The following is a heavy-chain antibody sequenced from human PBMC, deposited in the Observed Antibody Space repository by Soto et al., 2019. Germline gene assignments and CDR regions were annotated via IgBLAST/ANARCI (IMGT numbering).Heavy chain of an antibody. V-gene: IGHV1-2*02. CDR1: VYTWASYY. Sequence: GXSEEVSSKAPVYTWASYYMHGVRHTTGQGLEWMGWITPNSGGTNYAQKFQGGVTITRDTSISTSYMELSRLRSDDTALYYCARWVVTATANYYFGYSGRGTLGTISS. CDR3: ARWVVTATANYYFGY. J-gene: IGHJ4*02. CDR2: ITPNSGGT. D-gene: IGHD2-21*02.